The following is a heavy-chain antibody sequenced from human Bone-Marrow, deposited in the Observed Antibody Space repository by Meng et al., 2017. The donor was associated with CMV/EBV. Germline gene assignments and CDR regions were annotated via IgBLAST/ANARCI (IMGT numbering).Heavy chain of an antibody. CDR1: GGSISSSSYY. J-gene: IGHJ6*02. CDR3: ARVGAHYYYYGMDV. CDR2: IYYSGST. D-gene: IGHD1-26*01. V-gene: IGHV4-39*01. Sequence: GSLRLSCTVSGGSISSSSYYWGWIRQPPGKGLEWIGSIYYSGSTYYNPSLKSRVTISVDTSKNQFSLKLSSVTAADTAVYYCARVGAHYYYYGMDVWGQGTTVTVSS.